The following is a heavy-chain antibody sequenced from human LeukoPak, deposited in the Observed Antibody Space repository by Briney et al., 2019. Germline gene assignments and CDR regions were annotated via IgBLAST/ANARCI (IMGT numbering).Heavy chain of an antibody. CDR2: IYYSGST. CDR1: GGSISSSSYY. Sequence: SETLSLTCTVSGGSISSSSYYWGWIRQPPGKGLEWIGSIYYSGSTYYNPSLKSRVTISVDTSKNQFSLKLSSVTAADTAVYYCARDGYDILAGYYGDYWGQGTLVTVSS. J-gene: IGHJ4*02. V-gene: IGHV4-39*07. CDR3: ARDGYDILAGYYGDY. D-gene: IGHD3-9*01.